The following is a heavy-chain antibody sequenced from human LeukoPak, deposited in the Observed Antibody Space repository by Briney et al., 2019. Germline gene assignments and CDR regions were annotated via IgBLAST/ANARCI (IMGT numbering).Heavy chain of an antibody. CDR3: AVNCSSTSCHFDY. J-gene: IGHJ4*02. Sequence: GASVKVSCKASGYTFTSYGISWVRQAPGQGLEWMGGIIPIFGTANYAQKFQGRVTITADESTSTAYMELSSLRSEDTAVYYCAVNCSSTSCHFDYWGQGTLVTVSS. CDR2: IIPIFGTA. D-gene: IGHD2-2*01. CDR1: GYTFTSYG. V-gene: IGHV1-69*13.